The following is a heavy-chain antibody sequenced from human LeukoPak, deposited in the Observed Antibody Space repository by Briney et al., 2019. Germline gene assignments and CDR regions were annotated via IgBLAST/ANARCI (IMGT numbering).Heavy chain of an antibody. J-gene: IGHJ4*02. CDR2: IKTDGSEK. V-gene: IGHV3-7*01. D-gene: IGHD2-2*01. CDR1: GFTFSNYW. CDR3: ARDSPSSTSWGY. Sequence: QPGGSLRLSCEGSGFTFSNYWMGWVRQAPGKGLQWVANIKTDGSEKYYVDSVKGRFTISRDNAKNSLYLQMNSLRAEDTAVYYCARDSPSSTSWGYWGQGTLVTVSS.